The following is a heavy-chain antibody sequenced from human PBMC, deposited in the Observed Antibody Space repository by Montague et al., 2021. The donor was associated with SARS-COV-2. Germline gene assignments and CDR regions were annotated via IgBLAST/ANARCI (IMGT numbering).Heavy chain of an antibody. CDR2: IYNSGTT. CDR1: GGSISSYF. J-gene: IGHJ4*02. V-gene: IGHV4-4*07. Sequence: SETLSLTCTVSGGSISSYFWSWIRQPAGKGLEWIRHIYNSGTTNYNPSLRSRVTMSVDTSKNQFSLKLNSVTAADTAVYYCARGSYLGNGYFFDYWGQGTLVTVSS. CDR3: ARGSYLGNGYFFDY. D-gene: IGHD4-23*01.